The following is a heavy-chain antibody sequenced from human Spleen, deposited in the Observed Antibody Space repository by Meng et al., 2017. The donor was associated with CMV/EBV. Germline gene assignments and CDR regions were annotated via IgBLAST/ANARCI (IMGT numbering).Heavy chain of an antibody. J-gene: IGHJ5*02. CDR1: GGSLNGSF. Sequence: QVQLQQWGAGLLKPSETLSLACGVNGGSLNGSFWSWIRQAPGKGLEWIGEINQSGTTNLNPSLKSRVTMSVDTSRSQFSLRLSSLTAADTAVYYCARGFYLGYSIGKNWFDPWGQGTLVTVSS. D-gene: IGHD6-13*01. V-gene: IGHV4-34*02. CDR3: ARGFYLGYSIGKNWFDP. CDR2: INQSGTT.